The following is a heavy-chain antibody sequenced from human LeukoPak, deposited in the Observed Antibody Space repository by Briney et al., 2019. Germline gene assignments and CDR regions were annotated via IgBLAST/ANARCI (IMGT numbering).Heavy chain of an antibody. J-gene: IGHJ4*02. CDR2: INHSGST. CDR1: GGSMSTYY. CDR3: AVIAAAGGFDY. D-gene: IGHD6-13*01. V-gene: IGHV4-34*01. Sequence: PSETLSLTCTVSGGSMSTYYWTWIRQPPGKGLEWIGEINHSGSTNYNPSLKSRVTISVDTSKDQFSLKLSSVTAADTAVYYCAVIAAAGGFDYWGQGTLVTVSS.